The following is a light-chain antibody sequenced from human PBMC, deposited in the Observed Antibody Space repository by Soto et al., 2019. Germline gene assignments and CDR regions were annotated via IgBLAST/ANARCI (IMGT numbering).Light chain of an antibody. J-gene: IGKJ2*01. V-gene: IGKV4-1*01. CDR1: ESVLYRSNNKNY. CDR2: WAS. CDR3: QQYYSTPYT. Sequence: DIVMTQSPDSLAVSLGERATINCKSSESVLYRSNNKNYLAWYQQKPGQPPKLLIYWASTRESGVPDRFSGSGSGTDFTLTISCLQAEDVAVYYCQQYYSTPYTFGLGSQLEIK.